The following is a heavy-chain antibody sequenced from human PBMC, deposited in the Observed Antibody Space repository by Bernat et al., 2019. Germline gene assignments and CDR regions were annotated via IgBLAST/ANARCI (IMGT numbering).Heavy chain of an antibody. Sequence: QVQLQESGPGLVKPSQTLSLTCTVSGGSISSGGYYWSWIRQHPGKGLEWIGYIYYSGSTYYNPSLKSRVTISVDTSKNQFSMKLSSVTVVDTGVYYCARAADQRYYDILAGATRRGGAFDIWGQGTIVTVSS. V-gene: IGHV4-31*03. D-gene: IGHD3-9*01. CDR2: IYYSGST. J-gene: IGHJ3*02. CDR3: ARAADQRYYDILAGATRRGGAFDI. CDR1: GGSISSGGYY.